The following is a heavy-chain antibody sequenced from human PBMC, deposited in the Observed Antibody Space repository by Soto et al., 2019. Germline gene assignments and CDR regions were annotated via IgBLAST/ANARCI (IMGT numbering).Heavy chain of an antibody. CDR3: AKEVTSGSYSHYYYGLDV. Sequence: PGGSLRLSCAASGFTFSSYDMHWVRQAPGKGLEWVSAISGSGNRTFHADSVKGRFTISRDNAKNALYLQMNSLRVEDTAVYYCAKEVTSGSYSHYYYGLDVWGQGTMVTVSS. CDR1: GFTFSSYD. V-gene: IGHV3-23*01. D-gene: IGHD1-26*01. J-gene: IGHJ6*02. CDR2: ISGSGNRT.